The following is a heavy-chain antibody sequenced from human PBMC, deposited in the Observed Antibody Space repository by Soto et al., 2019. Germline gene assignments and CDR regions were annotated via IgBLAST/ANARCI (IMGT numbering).Heavy chain of an antibody. CDR1: GGSISSSNW. V-gene: IGHV4-4*02. D-gene: IGHD4-4*01. CDR2: IYHSGST. Sequence: QVQLQESGPGLVKPSGTLSLTCAVSGGSISSSNWWTWVRQPPGKGLEWIGEIYHSGSTNYSPSLKNRLTMSADKSKNQFSLKLSAVTAADTAVYYCARTYGNIDFWGQGTLVTVSS. CDR3: ARTYGNIDF. J-gene: IGHJ4*02.